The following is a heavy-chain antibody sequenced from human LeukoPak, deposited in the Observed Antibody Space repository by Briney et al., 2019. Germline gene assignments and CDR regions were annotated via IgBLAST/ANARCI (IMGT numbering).Heavy chain of an antibody. CDR3: ARGPIWFGESPSHGMDV. V-gene: IGHV3-30-3*01. CDR2: ISYDGSNK. Sequence: GGSLRLSCAASGFTFSSYAMHWVRQAPGKGLEWVAVISYDGSNKYYADSVKGRFTISRDNSKNTLYLQMNSLRAEDTAVYYCARGPIWFGESPSHGMDVWGQGTTVTVSS. D-gene: IGHD3-10*01. CDR1: GFTFSSYA. J-gene: IGHJ6*02.